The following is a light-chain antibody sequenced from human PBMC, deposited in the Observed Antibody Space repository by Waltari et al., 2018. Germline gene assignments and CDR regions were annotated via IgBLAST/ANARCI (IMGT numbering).Light chain of an antibody. CDR1: LSLLENNGYNY. CDR2: LGS. Sequence: DIVMTQSPLTLPVTPGEPAPISCRSSLSLLENNGYNYLDWYVQKPGQSPQILIYLGSNRASGVPDRFSGSGSGTDFTLKISRVEAEDAGVYYCMEGLQSVTFGQGTRLEIK. CDR3: MEGLQSVT. J-gene: IGKJ5*01. V-gene: IGKV2-28*01.